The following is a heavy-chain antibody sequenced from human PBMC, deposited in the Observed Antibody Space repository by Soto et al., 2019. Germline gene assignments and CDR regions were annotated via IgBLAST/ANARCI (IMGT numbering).Heavy chain of an antibody. J-gene: IGHJ5*02. CDR3: ARLRTIDTAMAGWFDP. D-gene: IGHD5-18*01. Sequence: GESLKISCKGSGYSFTSYWIGWVRQMPGKGLEWMGIIYPGDSDTRYSPSFQGQVTISADKSISTAYLQWSSLKASDTAMYYCARLRTIDTAMAGWFDPWGQGTLVTVSS. V-gene: IGHV5-51*01. CDR1: GYSFTSYW. CDR2: IYPGDSDT.